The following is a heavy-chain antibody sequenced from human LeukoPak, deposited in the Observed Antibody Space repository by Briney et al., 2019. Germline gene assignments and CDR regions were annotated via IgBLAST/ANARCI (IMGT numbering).Heavy chain of an antibody. CDR3: ARHRYYYRSGSYYGAPYYMDV. CDR1: GGSISSSSYY. V-gene: IGHV4-39*01. Sequence: PPETLSLTCTLSGGSISSSSYYWGWVRQPPEKGLDWIGSIYYSGSTYYNPSLKSRVTISVDTSKNQFSLKLSSVTAADTAVYYCARHRYYYRSGSYYGAPYYMDVWGKGTTVTISS. D-gene: IGHD3-10*01. CDR2: IYYSGST. J-gene: IGHJ6*03.